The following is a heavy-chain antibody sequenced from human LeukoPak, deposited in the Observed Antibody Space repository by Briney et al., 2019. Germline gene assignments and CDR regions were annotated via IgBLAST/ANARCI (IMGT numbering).Heavy chain of an antibody. CDR2: ITSGSSYI. Sequence: GGSLRLSCAASGFTFSSYNMNWVRQAPGKGLEWVSSITSGSSYIYYADSVKGRFTISRDNSKNTVYLQMNSLGTEDTAIYYCAGDKTTGGWYEFDYWGQGTLVTVSS. V-gene: IGHV3-21*04. CDR3: AGDKTTGGWYEFDY. J-gene: IGHJ4*02. CDR1: GFTFSSYN. D-gene: IGHD6-19*01.